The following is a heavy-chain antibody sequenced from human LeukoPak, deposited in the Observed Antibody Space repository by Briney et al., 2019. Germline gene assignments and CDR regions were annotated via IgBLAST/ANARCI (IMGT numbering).Heavy chain of an antibody. D-gene: IGHD3-3*01. CDR1: GLTFSSYG. V-gene: IGHV3-30*02. CDR3: AKMRFLEWLSYFDY. CDR2: IRYDGSNK. Sequence: PGGSLRLSCAASGLTFSSYGMHWVRQAPGKGLEWVAFIRYDGSNKYYADSVKGRFTISRDNSKNTLYLQMNSLRAEDTAVYYCAKMRFLEWLSYFDYWGQGTLVTVSS. J-gene: IGHJ4*02.